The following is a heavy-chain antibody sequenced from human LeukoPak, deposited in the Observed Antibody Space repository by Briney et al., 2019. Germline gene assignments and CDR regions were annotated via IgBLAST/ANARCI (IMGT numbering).Heavy chain of an antibody. D-gene: IGHD2-21*02. Sequence: SETLSLTCAVYGGSFSGYYWSWIRQPPGKGLEWIGYIYYSGSTNYNPSLKSRVTISVDTSKNQFSLKLSSVTAADTAVYYCARLPVVTFRNWFDPWGQGTLVTVSS. CDR1: GGSFSGYY. CDR2: IYYSGST. V-gene: IGHV4-59*08. J-gene: IGHJ5*02. CDR3: ARLPVVTFRNWFDP.